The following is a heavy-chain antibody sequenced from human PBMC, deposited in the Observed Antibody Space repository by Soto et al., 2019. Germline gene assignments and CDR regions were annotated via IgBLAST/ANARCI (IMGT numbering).Heavy chain of an antibody. Sequence: PGGSLRLSCAASGLTFSNVWMTWVRQAPGKGLEWVGRIKSKSDGETADVAAPVKARFTISRDDSKNTVFLEMNSLKSEDTALYYCAITAMINRDSSTSFDYWGRGPQVTVYS. CDR1: GLTFSNVW. CDR3: AITAMINRDSSTSFDY. CDR2: IKSKSDGETA. V-gene: IGHV3-15*01. J-gene: IGHJ4*02. D-gene: IGHD5-18*01.